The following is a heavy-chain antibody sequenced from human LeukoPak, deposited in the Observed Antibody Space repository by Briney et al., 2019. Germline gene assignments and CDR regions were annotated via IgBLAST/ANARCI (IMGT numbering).Heavy chain of an antibody. Sequence: GGSLRLSCAASGFTFSSYSMNWVRQAPGKGLEWVSYISSSSSTIYYADSVKGRFTISRDNAKNSLYLQMNSLRAEDTAVYYRARGQYSSSWSLRDNWFDPWGQGTLVTVSS. CDR3: ARGQYSSSWSLRDNWFDP. CDR2: ISSSSSTI. CDR1: GFTFSSYS. D-gene: IGHD6-13*01. V-gene: IGHV3-48*04. J-gene: IGHJ5*02.